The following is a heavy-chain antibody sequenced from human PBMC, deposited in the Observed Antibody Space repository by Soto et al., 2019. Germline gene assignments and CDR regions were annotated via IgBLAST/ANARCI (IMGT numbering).Heavy chain of an antibody. CDR1: GFTLSSYG. Sequence: GGSLRLSCAASGFTLSSYGMHWVRQAPGKGLEWVAVIWYDGSNKYYADSEKGRFTISRDNSKNTLYLQMNSLRAEATAVYYCARDLVSFSDGYNFFDPWGQGTLVTVSS. D-gene: IGHD5-12*01. V-gene: IGHV3-33*01. CDR2: IWYDGSNK. J-gene: IGHJ5*02. CDR3: ARDLVSFSDGYNFFDP.